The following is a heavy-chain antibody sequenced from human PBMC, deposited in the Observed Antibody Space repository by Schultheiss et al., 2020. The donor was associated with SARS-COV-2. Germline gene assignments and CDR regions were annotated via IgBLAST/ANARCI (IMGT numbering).Heavy chain of an antibody. CDR1: GYTFTSYA. V-gene: IGHV1-3*01. CDR3: AGAAPIERWLGY. Sequence: ASVKVSCKASGYTFTSYAMHWVRQAPGQRLEWMGWINAGNGNTKYSQKFQGRVTMTRDTSTSTVYMELSSLRSEDTAVYYCAGAAPIERWLGYWGQGTLVTVSS. D-gene: IGHD3-10*01. CDR2: INAGNGNT. J-gene: IGHJ4*02.